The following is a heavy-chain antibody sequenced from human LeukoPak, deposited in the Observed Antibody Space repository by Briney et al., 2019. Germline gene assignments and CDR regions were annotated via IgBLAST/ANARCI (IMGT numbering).Heavy chain of an antibody. J-gene: IGHJ5*02. V-gene: IGHV1-69*13. CDR2: IIPIFGTA. Sequence: SVKVSCKASGGTFSSYAISWVRQAPGQGLEWMGGIIPIFGTANYAQKFQGRVTITADESTSTAYMERSSLRSEDTAVYYCARAKVGVLLWFGELFRDNWFDPWGKGTLVTVSS. CDR1: GGTFSSYA. CDR3: ARAKVGVLLWFGELFRDNWFDP. D-gene: IGHD3-10*01.